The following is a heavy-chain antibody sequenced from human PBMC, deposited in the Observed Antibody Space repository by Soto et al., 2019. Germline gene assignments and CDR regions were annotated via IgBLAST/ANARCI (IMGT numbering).Heavy chain of an antibody. CDR2: INHSGST. CDR3: ARGLWFGEAYYYYYGMEV. CDR1: GGSFSGYY. D-gene: IGHD3-10*01. J-gene: IGHJ6*02. V-gene: IGHV4-34*01. Sequence: PSETLSLTCAVYGGSFSGYYWSWIRQPPGKGREWIGEINHSGSTNYNPSLKSRVTISVDTSKNQFSLKLSSVTAADTAVYYCARGLWFGEAYYYYYGMEVWGQGTTVTVSS.